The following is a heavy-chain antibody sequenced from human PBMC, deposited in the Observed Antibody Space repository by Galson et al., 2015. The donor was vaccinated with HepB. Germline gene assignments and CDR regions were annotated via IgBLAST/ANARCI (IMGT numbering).Heavy chain of an antibody. CDR2: ISYDGSNK. D-gene: IGHD1-26*01. CDR3: ARVGRWGELPYDAFDI. Sequence: SLRLSCAASGFTFSSSAMHWVRQAPGKGLGWVAVISYDGSNKYYADSVKGRFTISRDNSKNTLYLQMNSLRAEDTAVYYCARVGRWGELPYDAFDIWGQGTMVTVSS. V-gene: IGHV3-30-3*01. J-gene: IGHJ3*02. CDR1: GFTFSSSA.